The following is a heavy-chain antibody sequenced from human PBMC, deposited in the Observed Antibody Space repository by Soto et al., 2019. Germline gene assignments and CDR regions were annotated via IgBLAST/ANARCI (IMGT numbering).Heavy chain of an antibody. CDR3: ARAYGSGSYRHFDY. D-gene: IGHD3-10*01. Sequence: QVQLVQSGAEVKKPGSSVKVSCKASGGTFSSYTFSWVRQAPGQGLEWMGRIIHIVGKPNYAQKFKERVKITEDKSTSTYYMELSRLRTEDTALYYGARAYGSGSYRHFDYWGQGTLVTVSS. J-gene: IGHJ4*02. V-gene: IGHV1-69*08. CDR2: IIHIVGKP. CDR1: GGTFSSYT.